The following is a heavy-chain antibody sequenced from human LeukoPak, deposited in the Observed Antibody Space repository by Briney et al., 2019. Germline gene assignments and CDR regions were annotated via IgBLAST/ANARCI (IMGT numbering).Heavy chain of an antibody. CDR1: GYTFTSYG. D-gene: IGHD3-10*01. V-gene: IGHV1-69*04. J-gene: IGHJ4*02. CDR3: ARSGIAYYFDY. Sequence: ASVNVSCKASGYTFTSYGISWVRQAPGQGLEWMGRIIPILGIANYAQKFQGRVTITADKSTSTAYMELSSLRSEDTAVYYCARSGIAYYFDYWGQGTLVTVSS. CDR2: IIPILGIA.